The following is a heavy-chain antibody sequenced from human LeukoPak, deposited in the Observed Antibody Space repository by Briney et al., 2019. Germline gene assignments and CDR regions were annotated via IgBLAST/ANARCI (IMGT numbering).Heavy chain of an antibody. CDR1: GGSISSGSYY. CDR3: ARDRTIGRYSSSWYVIDY. J-gene: IGHJ4*02. D-gene: IGHD6-13*01. V-gene: IGHV4-61*02. Sequence: SQTLSLTCTVSGGSISSGSYYWSWIRQPAGKGLEWIGRIYTSGSTNYNPSLKSRVTISVDTSKNQFSLKLSSVTAADTAVYYCARDRTIGRYSSSWYVIDYWGQGTLVTVSS. CDR2: IYTSGST.